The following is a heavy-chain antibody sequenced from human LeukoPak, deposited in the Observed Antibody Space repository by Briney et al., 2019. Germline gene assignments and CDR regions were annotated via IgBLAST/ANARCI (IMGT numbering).Heavy chain of an antibody. V-gene: IGHV3-30*02. CDR1: GFTFSSYG. Sequence: GGSLRLSCAASGFTFSSYGMHWDRQAPGKGLEWVAFIRYDGSNKYYADSVKGRFTISRDNSKNTLYLQMNSLRAEDTAVYYCAGRLDCSSTSCYDYWGQGTLVTVSS. D-gene: IGHD2-2*01. CDR2: IRYDGSNK. CDR3: AGRLDCSSTSCYDY. J-gene: IGHJ4*02.